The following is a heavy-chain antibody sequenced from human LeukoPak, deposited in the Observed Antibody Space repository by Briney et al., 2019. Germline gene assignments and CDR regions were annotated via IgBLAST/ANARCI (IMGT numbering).Heavy chain of an antibody. Sequence: EASVKVSCKASGYTFTGYYIHWVRQAPGQGLEWMGWINPHSGGTNYAQKFQGRVTMTRDTSISTAYMELSRLRSDDTAVYYCARDLRPYYYYYMDVWGKGTTVTVSS. CDR1: GYTFTGYY. D-gene: IGHD6-25*01. J-gene: IGHJ6*03. CDR3: ARDLRPYYYYYMDV. V-gene: IGHV1-2*02. CDR2: INPHSGGT.